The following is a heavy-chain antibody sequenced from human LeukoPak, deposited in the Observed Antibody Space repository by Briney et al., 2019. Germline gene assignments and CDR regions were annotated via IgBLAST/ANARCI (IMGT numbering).Heavy chain of an antibody. Sequence: TLSLTCTVSGGSISSGGYYWSWVRQHPGKGLEWIGYICYSGSTYYNPSLKSRVTISVDTSKNQFSLKLSSVTAADTAVYYCARALIGEQQLFDPWGQGTLVIVSS. J-gene: IGHJ5*02. D-gene: IGHD6-13*01. CDR1: GGSISSGGYY. CDR2: ICYSGST. V-gene: IGHV4-31*03. CDR3: ARALIGEQQLFDP.